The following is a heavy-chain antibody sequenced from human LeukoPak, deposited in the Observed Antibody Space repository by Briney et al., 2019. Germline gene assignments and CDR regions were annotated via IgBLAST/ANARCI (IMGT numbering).Heavy chain of an antibody. Sequence: SETLSLTCTVSGGSISSYYWSWIRQPPGKGLEWIGYIYYGGSTNYNPSLKSRVTISVDTSKNQFSLKLSSVTAADTAVYYCAAAEQLRDYYYYGMDVWGQGTTVTVSS. D-gene: IGHD6-6*01. J-gene: IGHJ6*02. CDR2: IYYGGST. V-gene: IGHV4-59*01. CDR1: GGSISSYY. CDR3: AAAEQLRDYYYYGMDV.